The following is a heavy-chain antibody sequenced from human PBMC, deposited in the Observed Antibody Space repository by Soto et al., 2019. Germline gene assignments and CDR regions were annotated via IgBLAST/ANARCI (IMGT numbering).Heavy chain of an antibody. J-gene: IGHJ6*02. CDR3: AEGHTKRASWYKYYYGMDV. CDR1: GGSISSSSYY. Sequence: SETLSLTCTVSGGSISSSSYYWGWIRQPPGKGLEWIGSIYYSGSTYYNPSLKSRVTISVDTSKNQFSLKLSSVTAADTAVYYCAEGHTKRASWYKYYYGMDVWGQGTTVT. CDR2: IYYSGST. D-gene: IGHD6-13*01. V-gene: IGHV4-39*01.